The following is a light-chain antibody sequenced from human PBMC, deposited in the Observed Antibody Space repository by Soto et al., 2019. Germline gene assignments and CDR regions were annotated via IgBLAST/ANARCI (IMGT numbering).Light chain of an antibody. CDR2: GAS. CDR3: QQYNKWPLT. Sequence: EIVMTQSPATLSVSPGERATLSCRASQSVSSTLAWYQQKPGQAPRLLIYGASTRASGIPASFSGSGSGTEFTLTISSLQSEDFGVYYCQQYNKWPLTFGGGTKVEIK. J-gene: IGKJ4*01. V-gene: IGKV3-15*01. CDR1: QSVSST.